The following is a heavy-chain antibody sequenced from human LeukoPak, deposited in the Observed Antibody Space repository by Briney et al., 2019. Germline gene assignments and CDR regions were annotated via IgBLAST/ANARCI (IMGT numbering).Heavy chain of an antibody. CDR1: GGSISSYY. J-gene: IGHJ4*02. V-gene: IGHV4-59*01. CDR2: IYYSGST. CDR3: ARGEMDCSSTSCYVYYFDY. Sequence: PSETLSLTCTVSGGSISSYYWSCIRQPPGRGLEWIGYIYYSGSTNYNPSLKSRATISGYTSKTQFSLKLSSVTAADTAVYYCARGEMDCSSTSCYVYYFDYWGQGTLVTVSS. D-gene: IGHD2-2*01.